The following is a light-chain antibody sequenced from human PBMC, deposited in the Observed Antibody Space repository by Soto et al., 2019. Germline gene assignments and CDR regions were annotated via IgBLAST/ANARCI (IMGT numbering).Light chain of an antibody. CDR1: QSISSW. CDR2: DAS. J-gene: IGKJ4*01. CDR3: QQSYSTPPT. Sequence: DIQMTQSPSTLSASVGDRVTITCRASQSISSWLAWYQQKPGKAPKVLIYDASSLESGVPSRFSGSGSGTEFTLTISSLQPDDFATYYCQQSYSTPPTFGGGTKVEIK. V-gene: IGKV1-5*01.